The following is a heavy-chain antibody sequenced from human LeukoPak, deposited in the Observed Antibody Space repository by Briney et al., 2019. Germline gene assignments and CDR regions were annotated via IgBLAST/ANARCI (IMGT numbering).Heavy chain of an antibody. CDR2: IKSKTDGGTT. V-gene: IGHV3-15*01. CDR3: TTDQTPYAFDI. CDR1: GFTFSSYW. J-gene: IGHJ3*02. Sequence: GGSLRLSCAASGFTFSSYWMTWVRQAPGKGLEWVGRIKSKTDGGTTDYAAPVKGRFTISRDDSKNTLYLQMNSLKTEDTAVYYCTTDQTPYAFDIWGQGTMVTVSS.